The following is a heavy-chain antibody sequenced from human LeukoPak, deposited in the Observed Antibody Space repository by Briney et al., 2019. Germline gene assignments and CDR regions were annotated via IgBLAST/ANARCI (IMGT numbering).Heavy chain of an antibody. CDR1: GGTFSSYA. CDR3: ARGAEGVTYYDFWSGYSGGGNFDY. V-gene: IGHV1-69*06. CDR2: IIPIFGTA. Sequence: SVKVSCKASGGTFSSYAISWVRQAPGQGLEWMGGIIPIFGTANYAQKFQGRVTITADKSTSTAYMEPSSLRSEDTAVYYCARGAEGVTYYDFWSGYSGGGNFDYWGQGTLVTVSS. D-gene: IGHD3-3*01. J-gene: IGHJ4*02.